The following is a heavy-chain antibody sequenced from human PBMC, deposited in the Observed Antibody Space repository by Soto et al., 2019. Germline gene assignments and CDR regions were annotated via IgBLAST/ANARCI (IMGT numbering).Heavy chain of an antibody. CDR2: INPADSDI. CDR1: GYSFTSNW. J-gene: IGHJ4*02. Sequence: GESLKISCQGSGYSFTSNWIGWVRQMPGKGLEWMGIINPADSDIKYSPSFQGQVTISADKSIGTAYLQWSSLRASDTAMYYCARHQRDDASRKIDCWGQGTPVTVSS. D-gene: IGHD3-16*01. CDR3: ARHQRDDASRKIDC. V-gene: IGHV5-51*01.